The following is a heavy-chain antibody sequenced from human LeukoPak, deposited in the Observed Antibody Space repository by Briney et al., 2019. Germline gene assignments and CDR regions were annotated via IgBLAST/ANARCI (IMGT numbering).Heavy chain of an antibody. CDR2: ISSSSSYI. V-gene: IGHV3-21*01. CDR1: GFTFSSYS. J-gene: IGHJ4*02. Sequence: GGSLRLSCAASGFTFSSYSMNWVRQAPGKGPEWVSSISSSSSYIYYADSVKGRFTISRDNAKNSLYLQMNSLRAEDTAVYYCARDARYCGGDCYSGFNDYWGQGTLVTVSS. D-gene: IGHD2-21*02. CDR3: ARDARYCGGDCYSGFNDY.